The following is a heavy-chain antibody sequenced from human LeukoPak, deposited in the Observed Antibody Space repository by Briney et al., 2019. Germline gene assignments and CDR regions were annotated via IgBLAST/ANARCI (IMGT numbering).Heavy chain of an antibody. V-gene: IGHV4-38-2*02. CDR2: IYHSGST. CDR3: ARVNKEYYYYYMDV. CDR1: NYSISSGYF. J-gene: IGHJ6*03. Sequence: PSETPSLTCIVSNYSISSGYFWGWIRQPPGKGLEWIGSIYHSGSTYYNPSLKSRVTISVDTSKNQFSLKLSSVTAADTAVYYCARVNKEYYYYYMDVWGKGTTVTVSS. D-gene: IGHD2/OR15-2a*01.